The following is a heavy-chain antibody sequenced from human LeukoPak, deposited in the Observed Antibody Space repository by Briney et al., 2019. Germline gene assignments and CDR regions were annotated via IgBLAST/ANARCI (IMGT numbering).Heavy chain of an antibody. Sequence: KTSETPSLTCTVSGSISSYYWSWIRQPPGKGLEWIGYIYTSGSTNYNPSLKSRVTISVDTSKNQFSLDLSSVTAADTAVYYCARQKCTSTSCLTKNAFDIWGQGTMVTVSS. CDR3: ARQKCTSTSCLTKNAFDI. D-gene: IGHD2-2*01. CDR1: GSISSYY. CDR2: IYTSGST. V-gene: IGHV4-4*09. J-gene: IGHJ3*02.